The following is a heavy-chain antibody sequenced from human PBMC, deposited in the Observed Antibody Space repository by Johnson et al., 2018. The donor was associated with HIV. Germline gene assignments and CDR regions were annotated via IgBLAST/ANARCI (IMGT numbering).Heavy chain of an antibody. CDR1: GFTFSSYA. Sequence: VQLVESGGGVVQPGGSLRLSCVASGFTFSSYAMSWVRQAPGKGLEWVSAISGSGGSTYYADSVKGRFTISRDNSKNTLYLQMNSLRAEDTAVYYCARVGANFDAFDIWGQGTIVTVSS. CDR2: ISGSGGST. V-gene: IGHV3-23*04. CDR3: ARVGANFDAFDI. J-gene: IGHJ3*02. D-gene: IGHD1-7*01.